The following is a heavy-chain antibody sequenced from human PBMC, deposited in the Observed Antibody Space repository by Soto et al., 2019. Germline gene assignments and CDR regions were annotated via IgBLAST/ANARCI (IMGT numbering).Heavy chain of an antibody. CDR2: VSAGGDMT. V-gene: IGHV3-23*01. Sequence: DVQLLESGGHLVQPGGSLRRSCAASGFTFSSYAMSWVRQAPGKGLEWVSSVSAGGDMTYYSDSVKGRFTISRDNSNNALFLQMNSLRIEHTALYYCARGDRGGSGSPASYYYSGLDVWGQGATVTVS. CDR3: ARGDRGGSGSPASYYYSGLDV. J-gene: IGHJ6*02. CDR1: GFTFSSYA. D-gene: IGHD3-10*01.